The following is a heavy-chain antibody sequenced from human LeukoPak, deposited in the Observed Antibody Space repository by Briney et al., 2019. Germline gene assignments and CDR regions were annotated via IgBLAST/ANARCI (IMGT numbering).Heavy chain of an antibody. CDR2: TSWNSNNI. J-gene: IGHJ4*02. CDR3: AKDIGEEQWRGIDL. D-gene: IGHD6-19*01. CDR1: GFTFYEYA. V-gene: IGHV3-9*01. Sequence: GGSLRLSCAASGFTFYEYAMHWVRQAPGKGLEWVSGTSWNSNNIVYADSVKGRFTISRDNAKNSLYLQMNSLRVEDTALYYCAKDIGEEQWRGIDLWGQGTLVTVSS.